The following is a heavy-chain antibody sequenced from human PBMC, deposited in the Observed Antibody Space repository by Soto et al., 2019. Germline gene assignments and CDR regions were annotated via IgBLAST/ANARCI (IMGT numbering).Heavy chain of an antibody. Sequence: EVQLVESGGGLVQPGRSLRLSCAASGFTFDDYAMHWVRQAPGKGLEWVSGISWNGGSIGYADSVKGRFTISRDNAKNSLYLQMNSLRVEDTALYYGEKDILLGVMVYAIGAFDIWGQGTMVTVSS. CDR3: EKDILLGVMVYAIGAFDI. CDR1: GFTFDDYA. CDR2: ISWNGGSI. D-gene: IGHD2-8*01. V-gene: IGHV3-9*01. J-gene: IGHJ3*02.